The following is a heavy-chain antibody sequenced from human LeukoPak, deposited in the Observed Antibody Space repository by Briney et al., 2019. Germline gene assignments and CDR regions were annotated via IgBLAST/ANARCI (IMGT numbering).Heavy chain of an antibody. V-gene: IGHV4-39*01. J-gene: IGHJ4*02. Sequence: SETLSLTCTVSGGSISSSSYYWGWIRQPPGKGLEWIGSIYYSGSTYYNPSLKSRVTISVDTSKNQFSLKLSSVTAADTAVYYCARRNYYGSGSYYGYWGQGTLVTVSS. CDR2: IYYSGST. D-gene: IGHD3-10*01. CDR1: GGSISSSSYY. CDR3: ARRNYYGSGSYYGY.